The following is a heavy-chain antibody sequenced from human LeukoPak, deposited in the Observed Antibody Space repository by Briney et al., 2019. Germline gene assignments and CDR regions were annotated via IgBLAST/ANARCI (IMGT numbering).Heavy chain of an antibody. CDR3: ARHRVSGSSYSALEY. J-gene: IGHJ4*02. V-gene: IGHV4-59*08. Sequence: SETLSLTCTVSGGSISSHYWSWIRQPPGKGLEWIGYIYYSGSSNYNPSLKSRVIISVDTSKNHFSLNLSSVTAADTAVYYCARHRVSGSSYSALEYWGQGTLVTVSS. CDR1: GGSISSHY. CDR2: IYYSGSS. D-gene: IGHD1-26*01.